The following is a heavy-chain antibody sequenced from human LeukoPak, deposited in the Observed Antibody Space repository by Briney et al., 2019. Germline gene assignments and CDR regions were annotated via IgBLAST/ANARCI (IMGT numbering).Heavy chain of an antibody. D-gene: IGHD6-6*01. J-gene: IGHJ6*02. V-gene: IGHV4-31*03. CDR1: GGSISSGNYY. CDR3: ARDRPLFEQGYYYGMDV. Sequence: PSETLSLTCTVSGGSISSGNYYWSWIRQHPGKGLEWIGYIYYSGSTYYNPSLKSRVTISVDTSKDQFSLKLSSVTAADTAVYYCARDRPLFEQGYYYGMDVWGQGTTVTVSS. CDR2: IYYSGST.